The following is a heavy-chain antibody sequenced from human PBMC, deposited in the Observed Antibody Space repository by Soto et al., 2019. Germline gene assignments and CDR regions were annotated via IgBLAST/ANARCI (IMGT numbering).Heavy chain of an antibody. CDR1: GFSLSNSRMG. V-gene: IGHV2-26*01. J-gene: IGHJ4*02. Sequence: QVTLKESGPVLVKPTENLTLTCTVSGFSLSNSRMGVSWIRQPPGKDLEWLAHIFSNDEKSYSTSLKSRLTISKDTSKSQVVLTMTNMDPVDTATYYCARIPSTVGFDYWGQGTLVTVSS. D-gene: IGHD4-17*01. CDR2: IFSNDEK. CDR3: ARIPSTVGFDY.